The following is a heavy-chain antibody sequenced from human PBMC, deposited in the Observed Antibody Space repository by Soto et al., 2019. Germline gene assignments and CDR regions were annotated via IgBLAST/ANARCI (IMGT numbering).Heavy chain of an antibody. CDR3: GRDQSGIGYYVDWFDP. CDR1: GYTFNSHA. J-gene: IGHJ5*02. Sequence: ASLKVSCKASGYTFNSHAIHWVRQAPGERPEWLGWINAGNGNTYYSEKFGGRVTFTRDTLATTVNMELTSLTYEDTAVYYCGRDQSGIGYYVDWFDPWGQGTLVTVSS. CDR2: INAGNGNT. V-gene: IGHV1-3*01. D-gene: IGHD3-10*02.